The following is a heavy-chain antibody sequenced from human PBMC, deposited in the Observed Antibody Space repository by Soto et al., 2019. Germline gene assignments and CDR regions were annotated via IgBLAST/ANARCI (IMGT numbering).Heavy chain of an antibody. Sequence: SXKVSFKASGYTXSSYYMDWVRQAPGQGLEWMGIINPSGGSTSYAQKFQGRVTMTRDTSTSTVYMELSRLRSEDTAVYYCARDAGGGSPDYWGQGTLGTVSS. D-gene: IGHD3-10*01. CDR3: ARDAGGGSPDY. CDR2: INPSGGST. V-gene: IGHV1-46*01. J-gene: IGHJ4*02. CDR1: GYTXSSYY.